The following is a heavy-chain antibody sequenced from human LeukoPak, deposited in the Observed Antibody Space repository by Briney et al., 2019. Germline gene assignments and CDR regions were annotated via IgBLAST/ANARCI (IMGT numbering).Heavy chain of an antibody. J-gene: IGHJ3*02. CDR1: GGSLSSYY. D-gene: IGHD6-19*01. Sequence: SETLSLTCTVSGGSLSSYYWSWIRQPPGKGLEWIGYIYDSGTTNYNPALKSRLTLSVDRSRKQFSLTLKFVTAADTAVYYCARQVSYVAVAGPRDYAFDIWGQGTMITVSS. CDR2: IYDSGTT. CDR3: ARQVSYVAVAGPRDYAFDI. V-gene: IGHV4-59*08.